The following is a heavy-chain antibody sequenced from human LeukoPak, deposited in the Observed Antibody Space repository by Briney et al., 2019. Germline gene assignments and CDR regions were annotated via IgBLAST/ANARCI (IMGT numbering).Heavy chain of an antibody. CDR2: INWNGGST. D-gene: IGHD3-9*01. V-gene: IGHV3-20*04. CDR3: AREYFETPNQLDY. CDR1: GFTFSSYE. J-gene: IGHJ4*02. Sequence: PGGSLRLSCAASGFTFSSYEMNWVRQAPGKGLEWVSGINWNGGSTGYSDSVKGRFTISRDNAKNSLYLQMNSLRAEDTALYYCAREYFETPNQLDYWGQGALVTVSS.